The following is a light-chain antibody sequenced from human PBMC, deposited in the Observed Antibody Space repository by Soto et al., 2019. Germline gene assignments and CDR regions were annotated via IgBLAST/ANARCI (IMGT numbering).Light chain of an antibody. CDR3: QQRNIWPPVT. CDR2: DAS. V-gene: IGKV3D-15*01. CDR1: ESVSSK. Sequence: EIVMTQSPATLSVSPGERATLSCRASESVSSKLVWYQKKPGQAPRLLIHDASTRATGIAPRFRGSGSGTDFTLTISSVEPEDFAVYYCQQRNIWPPVTFGQGTRLEI. J-gene: IGKJ5*01.